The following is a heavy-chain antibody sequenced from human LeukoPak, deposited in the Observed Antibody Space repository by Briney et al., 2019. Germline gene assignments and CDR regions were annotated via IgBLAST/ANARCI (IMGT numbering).Heavy chain of an antibody. V-gene: IGHV1-18*01. CDR2: ISVYNGNT. CDR1: GYIFTSYG. Sequence: ASVKVFCKASGYIFTSYGISWVRQAPGQGLEWMGWISVYNGNTTYPQRLQGRVTMTTDTSTTTAYMELRSLRSDDTAVYYCARDINGYYYDSHGYYPTDLWGQGTLVTVSS. J-gene: IGHJ5*02. CDR3: ARDINGYYYDSHGYYPTDL. D-gene: IGHD3-22*01.